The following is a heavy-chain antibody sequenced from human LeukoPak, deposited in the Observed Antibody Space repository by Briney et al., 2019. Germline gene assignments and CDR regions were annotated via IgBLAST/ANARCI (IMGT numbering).Heavy chain of an antibody. CDR3: ARGGSITSVKLRFNWFGP. CDR2: IIPIFGTA. CDR1: GGTFSSYA. J-gene: IGHJ5*02. D-gene: IGHD3-3*01. V-gene: IGHV1-69*05. Sequence: SVKVSCKASGGTFSSYAISWLRQAPGQGLEWMGRIIPIFGTANYAQKFQGRVTITTDESTSTAYMELSSLRSEDTAVYYCARGGSITSVKLRFNWFGPWGQGTLVTVSS.